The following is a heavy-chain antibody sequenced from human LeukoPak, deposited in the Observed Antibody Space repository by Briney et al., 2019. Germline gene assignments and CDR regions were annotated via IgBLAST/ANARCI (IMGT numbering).Heavy chain of an antibody. CDR1: GFTFSSYA. J-gene: IGHJ4*02. CDR2: ISGSGGST. Sequence: GGSLRLSCAASGFTFSSYAMSWVRQAPGKGLEWVSAISGSGGSTYYADSVKGRFTISRDNAKNSLYLQMNSLRAEDTAVYYCVSPSTVTLFDYWGQGTLVTVSS. V-gene: IGHV3-23*01. CDR3: VSPSTVTLFDY. D-gene: IGHD4-17*01.